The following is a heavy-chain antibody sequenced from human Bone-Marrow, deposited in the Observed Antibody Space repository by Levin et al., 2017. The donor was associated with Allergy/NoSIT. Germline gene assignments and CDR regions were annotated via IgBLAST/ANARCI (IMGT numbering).Heavy chain of an antibody. CDR3: ARGYCSTGSCYDY. V-gene: IGHV4-59*11. CDR1: GGSISGHY. D-gene: IGHD2-15*01. Sequence: SQTLSLTCNVSGGSISGHYWSWIRQAPGKGLEWIGYIQHSGITKYNPSLNSRVIMSVDTSKNQFSLKLSSVTAADAAFYYCARGYCSTGSCYDYWGQGTLVTVSS. J-gene: IGHJ4*02. CDR2: IQHSGIT.